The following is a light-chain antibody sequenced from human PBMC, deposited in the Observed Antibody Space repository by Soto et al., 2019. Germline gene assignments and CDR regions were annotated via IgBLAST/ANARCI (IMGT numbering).Light chain of an antibody. V-gene: IGLV2-14*01. J-gene: IGLJ2*01. CDR3: SSYTSSSHVV. CDR2: DVS. CDR1: SSDVGGYNY. Sequence: QSVLTQPASVSGSPGQSITISCNGTSSDVGGYNYVSWYQQHPGKAPKLMIYDVSNRPSGVSNRFSGSKSGNTASLTISGLQAEDEADYYCSSYTSSSHVVFGGGTKLTVL.